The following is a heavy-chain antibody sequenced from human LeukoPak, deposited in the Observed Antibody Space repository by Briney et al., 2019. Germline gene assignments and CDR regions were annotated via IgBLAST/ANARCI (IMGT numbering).Heavy chain of an antibody. V-gene: IGHV3-11*03. D-gene: IGHD3-16*01. CDR3: VGGAVARSDY. J-gene: IGHJ4*02. CDR1: GLTFSSYV. Sequence: GGSLRLSCAASGLTFSSYVMSWARQAPGKGLEWVSYISTSSSYTNYADSVKGRFTISRDNAKNSLYLQMNSLRAEDTAVYYCVGGAVARSDYWGQGTLVTVSS. CDR2: ISTSSSYT.